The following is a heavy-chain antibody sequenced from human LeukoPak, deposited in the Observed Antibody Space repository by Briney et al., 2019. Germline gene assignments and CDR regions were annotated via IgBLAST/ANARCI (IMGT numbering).Heavy chain of an antibody. J-gene: IGHJ4*02. V-gene: IGHV3-7*01. Sequence: PGGPLRLSCAAAGFPFSVFWMTWLREFPGQGLEWVANIKQDGSESYYVDSVKGRFTISRDNAKQSLYLDMDSLRVEDTAVYYCARVGAWDLQRVFDHWGQGDLVTVSS. D-gene: IGHD1-26*01. CDR2: IKQDGSES. CDR1: GFPFSVFW. CDR3: ARVGAWDLQRVFDH.